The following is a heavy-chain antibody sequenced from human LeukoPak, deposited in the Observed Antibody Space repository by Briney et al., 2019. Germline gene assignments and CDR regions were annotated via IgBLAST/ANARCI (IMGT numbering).Heavy chain of an antibody. D-gene: IGHD1-7*01. V-gene: IGHV3-23*01. CDR3: ARNPVALLELRN. CDR1: SLPFSSYD. J-gene: IGHJ4*02. CDR2: ISGSGGST. Sequence: GGSLTLSCRASSLPFSSYDMSWVRQATGKGLEWVSAISGSGGSTYYADSVEGRLNFYRDNSKITLYLQKQSMRAEDTAVYYCARNPVALLELRNWGQGTLVTVPS.